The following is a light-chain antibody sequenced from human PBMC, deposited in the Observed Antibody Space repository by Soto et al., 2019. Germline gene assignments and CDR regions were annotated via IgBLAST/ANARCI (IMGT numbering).Light chain of an antibody. V-gene: IGKV3-20*01. CDR3: QQYGSSPPT. J-gene: IGKJ1*01. CDR1: QSVSRF. CDR2: GAS. Sequence: EIVLTQSPGTLSLSPGERVTLSCRASQSVSRFLAWYQQKPGQAPRLLIYGASSRATGIPDRFSGSGSGTDFTLTISRLEPEDFAVYYCQQYGSSPPTFGQGTTVDIK.